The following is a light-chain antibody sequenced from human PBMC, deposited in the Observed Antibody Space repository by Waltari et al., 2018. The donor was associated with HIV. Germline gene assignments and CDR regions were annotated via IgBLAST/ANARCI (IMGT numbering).Light chain of an antibody. V-gene: IGKV2-30*02. Sequence: DIVLTPSPLSLPVTLVQPAAIPFPSGPSLVHGDGHTYLHWYHQRPGQSPSRLIYKISNRDSGVPDRFSGSGSGTDFTLKISRVEAEDVGVYYCMQGTQWPPYTFGQGTKLEIK. CDR3: MQGTQWPPYT. CDR2: KIS. CDR1: PSLVHGDGHTY. J-gene: IGKJ2*01.